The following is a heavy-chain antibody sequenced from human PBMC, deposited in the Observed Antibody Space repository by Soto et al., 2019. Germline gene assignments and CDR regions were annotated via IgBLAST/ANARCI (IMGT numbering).Heavy chain of an antibody. CDR2: IYYSGST. J-gene: IGHJ4*02. CDR3: ARQLLWFGELLYNFDY. D-gene: IGHD3-10*01. V-gene: IGHV4-34*01. Sequence: TLSLTFAVYGVSFSDYAWTWIRQPPGKGLEWIGSIYYSGSTYYNPSLKSRVTISVDTSKNQFSLKLSSVTAADTAVYYCARQLLWFGELLYNFDYWGQGTLVTVSS. CDR1: GVSFSDYA.